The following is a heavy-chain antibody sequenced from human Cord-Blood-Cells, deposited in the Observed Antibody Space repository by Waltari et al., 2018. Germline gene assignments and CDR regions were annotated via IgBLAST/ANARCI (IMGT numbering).Heavy chain of an antibody. CDR1: GYTLTELS. D-gene: IGHD2-2*01. Sequence: QVQLVQSGAEVKKPGASVKVSCKVSGYTLTELSMHWVRQAPGKGLEWMGGLDPEDGETSYAQKFQSRVTMTEDTSTDTAYMELSSLSSEDTAVYYCATDLKFGGRGTSCCNWFDPWGQGTLVTVSS. CDR3: ATDLKFGGRGTSCCNWFDP. V-gene: IGHV1-24*01. CDR2: LDPEDGET. J-gene: IGHJ5*02.